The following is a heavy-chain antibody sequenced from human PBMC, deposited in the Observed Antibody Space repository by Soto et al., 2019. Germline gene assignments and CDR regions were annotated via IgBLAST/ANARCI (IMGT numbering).Heavy chain of an antibody. D-gene: IGHD3-10*01. J-gene: IGHJ6*02. Sequence: GCSLRLSCAASGFTFSSYSMNWVRQAPGKGLEWVSSISSSSSYIYYADSVKGRFTISRDNAKNSLYLQMNSLRAEDTAVYYCARDPWFGDYGMDVWGQGTTVTVSS. CDR3: ARDPWFGDYGMDV. CDR1: GFTFSSYS. CDR2: ISSSSSYI. V-gene: IGHV3-21*01.